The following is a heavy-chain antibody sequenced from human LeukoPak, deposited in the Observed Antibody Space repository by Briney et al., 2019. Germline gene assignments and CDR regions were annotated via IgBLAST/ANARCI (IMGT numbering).Heavy chain of an antibody. J-gene: IGHJ4*02. Sequence: PGGSLRLSCAASGFTFSSYGMHWVRQAPGKGLEWVAFIRYDGSNKYYADSVKGRFTISRDNSKNTLYLQMNSLRAEDTAVYYCAKVNDFWSGYALPEALIDYWGQGTLVTVSS. CDR2: IRYDGSNK. CDR1: GFTFSSYG. D-gene: IGHD3-3*01. V-gene: IGHV3-30*02. CDR3: AKVNDFWSGYALPEALIDY.